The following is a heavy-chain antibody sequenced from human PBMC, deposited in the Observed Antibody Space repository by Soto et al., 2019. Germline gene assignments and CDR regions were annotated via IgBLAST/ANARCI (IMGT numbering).Heavy chain of an antibody. CDR2: IYHSGST. Sequence: PPETLSLTCAVSGGSISSGGYSWSWIRQPPGKGLEWIGYIYHSGSTYYNPSLKSRVTISVDRSKNQFSLKLSSVTAADTAVYYCARVTTLAPFVTIFGVVNGWFDPWGQGTLVTVSS. CDR3: ARVTTLAPFVTIFGVVNGWFDP. J-gene: IGHJ5*02. CDR1: GGSISSGGYS. D-gene: IGHD3-3*01. V-gene: IGHV4-30-2*01.